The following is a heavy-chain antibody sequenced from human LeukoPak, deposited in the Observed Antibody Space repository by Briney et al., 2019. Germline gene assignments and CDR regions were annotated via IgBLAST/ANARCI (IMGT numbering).Heavy chain of an antibody. Sequence: GGSLRLSCAASGFTFSSYNMNWVRQAPGKGLEWVSSISSGSNFIYYADSVKGRFTISRDNAKNSLYLQMNSLRAEDTAVYYCARDRGYSAFDFWGQGTLVTVSS. D-gene: IGHD5-18*01. CDR1: GFTFSSYN. J-gene: IGHJ4*02. CDR3: ARDRGYSAFDF. CDR2: ISSGSNFI. V-gene: IGHV3-21*01.